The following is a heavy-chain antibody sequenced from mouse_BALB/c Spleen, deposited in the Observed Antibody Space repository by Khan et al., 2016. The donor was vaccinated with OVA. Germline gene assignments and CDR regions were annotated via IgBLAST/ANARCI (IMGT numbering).Heavy chain of an antibody. J-gene: IGHJ3*01. CDR2: VDPNTDNI. Sequence: VQLQQSGPDLVKPGASVKISCKASGYSFTLYYMSWVKQSHGKSLEWIGRVDPNTDNINYNQEFKGKAILTVDKSSNTAYMELRSLTSEDSAVYFCSRGADFVASWGQGTLVTVSA. CDR3: SRGADFVAS. V-gene: IGHV1-26*01. CDR1: GYSFTLYY.